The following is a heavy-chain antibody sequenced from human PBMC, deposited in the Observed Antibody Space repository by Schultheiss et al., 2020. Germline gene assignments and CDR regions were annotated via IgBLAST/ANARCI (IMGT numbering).Heavy chain of an antibody. CDR2: IYWDDVK. J-gene: IGHJ4*02. CDR1: GFSLATTGVG. V-gene: IGHV2-5*02. D-gene: IGHD1-20*01. CDR3: ARSRLGYNWNHSFDY. Sequence: SGPTLVKPTQTLTLTCTFSGFSLATTGVGVGWIRQPPGKALEWLAVIYWDDVKRYTPSLKSRLTVTKDTSKNQVVLTMTNMDPVDTATYYCARSRLGYNWNHSFDYWGQGTLVTVSS.